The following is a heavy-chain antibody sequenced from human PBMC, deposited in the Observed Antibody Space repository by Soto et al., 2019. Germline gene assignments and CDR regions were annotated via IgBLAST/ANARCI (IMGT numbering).Heavy chain of an antibody. CDR1: GFSLSTSGMC. CDR3: ARIPPVVAATRGSFYYGMDV. J-gene: IGHJ6*02. D-gene: IGHD2-15*01. Sequence: SGPTLVNPTQTLTLTCTFSGFSLSTSGMCVSWIRQPPGKALEWLALIDWDDDKYYSTSLKTRLTISKDTSKNQVVLTMTNMDPVDTATYYCARIPPVVAATRGSFYYGMDVWGQGTTVTVSS. CDR2: IDWDDDK. V-gene: IGHV2-70*01.